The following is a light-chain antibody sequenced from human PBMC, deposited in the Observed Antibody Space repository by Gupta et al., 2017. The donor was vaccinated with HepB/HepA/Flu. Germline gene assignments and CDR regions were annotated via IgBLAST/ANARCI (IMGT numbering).Light chain of an antibody. J-gene: IGLJ2*01. CDR3: AACDDSLNGVV. CDR1: RDYIGSNT. Sequence: QSVLTQPPSASGTPGQRVTISCYGSRDYIGSNTVNWYQQRPGTAPKLLIYSNNQRPSGVPDRFSGSKSGTSASLAISGLQAEDEADYYCAACDDSLNGVVFGGGTKLTVL. CDR2: SNN. V-gene: IGLV1-44*01.